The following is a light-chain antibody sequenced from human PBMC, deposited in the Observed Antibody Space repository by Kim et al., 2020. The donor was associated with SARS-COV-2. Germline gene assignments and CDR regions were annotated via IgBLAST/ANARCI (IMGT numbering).Light chain of an antibody. Sequence: SPGERATLSCRASQSIGKSLAWYQQTPGQPPRLLIYAASRRAAGIPARFAGSGSGTDFTLTISSLGPEDFGMYYCQQRSNWPQFTFGPGTKVEIK. CDR3: QQRSNWPQFT. CDR2: AAS. V-gene: IGKV3-11*01. J-gene: IGKJ3*01. CDR1: QSIGKS.